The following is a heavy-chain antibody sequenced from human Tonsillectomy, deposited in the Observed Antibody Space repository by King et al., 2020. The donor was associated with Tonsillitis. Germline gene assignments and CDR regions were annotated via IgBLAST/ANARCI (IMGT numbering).Heavy chain of an antibody. CDR3: AGGRGYSSTWYQFFFDY. CDR1: GFTFSSYS. Sequence: VQLVESGGGLVQPGGSLRLSCAASGFTFSSYSMNWVRQAPGKGLEWVSYISSSSSTIYYADSVKGRFTISRDNAKNSLFLQMNSLRAEDTAVYYCAGGRGYSSTWYQFFFDYWGQGTLVTVSS. D-gene: IGHD6-13*01. V-gene: IGHV3-48*01. J-gene: IGHJ4*02. CDR2: ISSSSSTI.